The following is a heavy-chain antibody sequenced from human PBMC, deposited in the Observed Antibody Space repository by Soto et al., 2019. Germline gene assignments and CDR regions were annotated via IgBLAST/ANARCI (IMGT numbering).Heavy chain of an antibody. CDR2: ISNDGSNK. D-gene: IGHD6-19*01. V-gene: IGHV3-30-3*01. CDR1: GFTFSRYA. CDR3: ARITVAEDLDY. Sequence: QVQVVESGGGVIQPGRSLRLSCAASGFTFSRYAMHWVRQAPGKGLEWVAVISNDGSNKFYADSVKGRFTISRDNSKNTLYLQMNSLRFEDTAVYYCARITVAEDLDYWGQGTLVTVSS. J-gene: IGHJ4*02.